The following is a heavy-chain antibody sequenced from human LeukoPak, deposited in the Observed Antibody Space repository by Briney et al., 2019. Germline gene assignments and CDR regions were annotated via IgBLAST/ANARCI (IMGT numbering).Heavy chain of an antibody. D-gene: IGHD1-1*01. V-gene: IGHV4-59*01. CDR1: IDSISSYY. CDR2: IFYSGST. J-gene: IGHJ4*02. Sequence: SVTVSLTCTVSIDSISSYYWSWIRQPPGKGLEWVGYIFYSGSTNYNPSLKSRVTISVDTSKNQLSLKLNSVTAADTAVYYCAGSYNWSDDFDYWGPGTLVTVSS. CDR3: AGSYNWSDDFDY.